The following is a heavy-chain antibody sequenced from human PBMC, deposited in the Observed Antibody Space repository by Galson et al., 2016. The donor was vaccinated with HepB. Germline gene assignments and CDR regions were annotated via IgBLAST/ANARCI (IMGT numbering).Heavy chain of an antibody. CDR2: VSSSSSSI. CDR3: ARDLRDLRPLHYYYMDV. V-gene: IGHV3-48*02. Sequence: SLRLSCAASGFIFRSYSMNWVRQAPGKGLEWISYVSSSSSSIYYADSVKGRFTISRDNAQNSLYLQMNSLRDGDTAVYYCARDLRDLRPLHYYYMDVWGKGTTVTVSS. J-gene: IGHJ6*03. CDR1: GFIFRSYS.